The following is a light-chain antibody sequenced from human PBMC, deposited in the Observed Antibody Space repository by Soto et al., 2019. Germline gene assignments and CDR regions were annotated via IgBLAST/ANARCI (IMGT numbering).Light chain of an antibody. CDR1: ESISRH. J-gene: IGKJ5*01. V-gene: IGKV1-39*01. CDR2: AAS. Sequence: DIQMTQSPSSLSASVGDRVTITCRAAESISRHLNWYQQKPGRAPDLLIYAASTLQNGVPSRFTGSGSGTEFTLTITGLQLEDFATYYCQQFNTSPWTFGQGTRWRL. CDR3: QQFNTSPWT.